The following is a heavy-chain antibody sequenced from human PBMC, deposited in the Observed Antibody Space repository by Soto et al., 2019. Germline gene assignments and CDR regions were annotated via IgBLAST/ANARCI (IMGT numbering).Heavy chain of an antibody. CDR2: IIPIFGTA. V-gene: IGHV1-69*06. J-gene: IGHJ3*02. D-gene: IGHD6-19*01. Sequence: QVQLVQSGAEVKKPGSSVKVSCKASGGSFSSYAISWVRQAPVQGLEWMGGIIPIFGTATYAQKFQGRVTIIADKSTSTAYLELSSLRSEDTAVYYCARAGPVAGNHAFDIWCQGTLVTVSS. CDR3: ARAGPVAGNHAFDI. CDR1: GGSFSSYA.